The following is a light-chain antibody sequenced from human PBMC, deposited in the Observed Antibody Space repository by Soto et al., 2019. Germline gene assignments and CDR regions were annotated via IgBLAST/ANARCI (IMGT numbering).Light chain of an antibody. J-gene: IGKJ1*01. Sequence: EIVLTQTPGTLSLSPGERATLSCRFSQSVSGSYLAWYQQKPGQAPRLLIYGASSRATGIPDRFSGSGSGKDFTLTISRLEHEYFAVYYCQHYGSSSWTFGQGTKV. CDR1: QSVSGSY. CDR2: GAS. CDR3: QHYGSSSWT. V-gene: IGKV3-20*01.